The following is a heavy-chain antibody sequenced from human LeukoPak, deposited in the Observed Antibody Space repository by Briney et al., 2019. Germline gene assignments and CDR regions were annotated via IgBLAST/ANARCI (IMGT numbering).Heavy chain of an antibody. J-gene: IGHJ6*04. V-gene: IGHV4-34*01. CDR3: ARGRITMVRGVRKLYGIDV. D-gene: IGHD3-10*01. CDR2: INHSGST. CDR1: GGSFSGYY. Sequence: SETLSLTCAVYGGSFSGYYWSWIRQPPGKGLEWIGEINHSGSTNYNPSLKSRVTISVDTSKNQFSLKLSSVTAADTAVYYCARGRITMVRGVRKLYGIDVWGKGTTVTVSS.